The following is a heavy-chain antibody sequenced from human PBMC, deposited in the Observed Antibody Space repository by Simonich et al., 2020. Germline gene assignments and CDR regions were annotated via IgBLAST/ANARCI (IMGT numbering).Heavy chain of an antibody. CDR1: GGSISSSCSY. Sequence: QLQLQVSGPGLVKPSETLSLTCTVSGGSISSSCSYLCGIHQPPGKGLEWIGCIYYSWSTYYNPSLKSGVPISVDTSKNQFSLKLSSVPAAETAVYYCARHAGFAFDIWGQGTMVTVSS. J-gene: IGHJ3*02. CDR3: ARHAGFAFDI. D-gene: IGHD6-13*01. CDR2: IYYSWST. V-gene: IGHV4-39*01.